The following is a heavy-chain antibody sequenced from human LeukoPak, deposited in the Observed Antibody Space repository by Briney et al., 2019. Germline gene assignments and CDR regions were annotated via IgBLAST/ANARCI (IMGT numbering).Heavy chain of an antibody. Sequence: ASVKVSCKASGYTFTGYYMHWVRQAPGQGLEWMGWINPNSGGTNYAQKFQGRVTMTRDTSISTAYMELSRLRSDDTAAYYCARDQYSYGNFDYWGQGTLVTVSS. CDR3: ARDQYSYGNFDY. V-gene: IGHV1-2*02. D-gene: IGHD5-18*01. J-gene: IGHJ4*02. CDR1: GYTFTGYY. CDR2: INPNSGGT.